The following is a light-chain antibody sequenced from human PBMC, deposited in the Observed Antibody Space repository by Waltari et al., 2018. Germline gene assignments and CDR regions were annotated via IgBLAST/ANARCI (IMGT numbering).Light chain of an antibody. CDR2: VNSDGSH. CDR3: QTGGHGTWV. Sequence: QLVLTQSPSASASLGASVRLTCTLDSGHSSNIIAWHQQQPEKGPRYLMKVNSDGSHSKGDEIPARFSGSGSGAERSLPISSVQSEDEADYYCQTGGHGTWVFGGGTKLTVL. J-gene: IGLJ3*02. CDR1: SGHSSNI. V-gene: IGLV4-69*01.